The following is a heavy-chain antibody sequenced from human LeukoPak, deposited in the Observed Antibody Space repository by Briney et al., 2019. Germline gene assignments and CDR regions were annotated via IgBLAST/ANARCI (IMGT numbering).Heavy chain of an antibody. D-gene: IGHD5-12*01. CDR3: ARDGSGYDKYTSVY. V-gene: IGHV3-21*01. CDR2: ISSSSSYI. J-gene: IGHJ4*02. CDR1: GFTFSSYS. Sequence: GGSLRLSCAASGFTFSSYSMNWVRQAPGKGLEWVSSISSSSSYIYYADSVKGRFTISRDNAKNSLYLQMNSLRAEDTAVYYCARDGSGYDKYTSVYWGQGTLVTVSS.